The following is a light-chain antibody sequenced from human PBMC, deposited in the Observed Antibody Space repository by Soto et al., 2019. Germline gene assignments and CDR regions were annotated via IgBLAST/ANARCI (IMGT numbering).Light chain of an antibody. Sequence: DIQMTQSPSTLSASVGDRVTITCRASQSISSWLAWYQQKPGKAPKLLIYKASTLKSGAPSRFSGSGSGTEFTLTISSLQPDDFATYYCQHYNSYGTFGQGTKVDIK. CDR3: QHYNSYGT. V-gene: IGKV1-5*03. J-gene: IGKJ1*01. CDR2: KAS. CDR1: QSISSW.